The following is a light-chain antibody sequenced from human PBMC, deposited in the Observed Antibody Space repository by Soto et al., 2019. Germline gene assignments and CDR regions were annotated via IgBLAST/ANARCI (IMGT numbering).Light chain of an antibody. CDR1: QSVSSN. CDR3: QQYNNWPFT. V-gene: IGKV3D-15*01. J-gene: IGKJ3*01. Sequence: EIVMTQSPATLSVSPGERATLSCRASQSVSSNLAWYQQKPGQVPRLLIYGASTRATGIPARFSGSGSGTEFTLTISSLQSEDFAVYYWQQYNNWPFTFGPGTKVDIK. CDR2: GAS.